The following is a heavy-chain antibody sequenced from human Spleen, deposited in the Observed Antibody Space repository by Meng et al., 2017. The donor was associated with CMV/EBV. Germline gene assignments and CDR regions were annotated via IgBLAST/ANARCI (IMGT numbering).Heavy chain of an antibody. Sequence: ASVKVSCKASGYTFTSYGISWVRQAPGQGLEWMGWISAYNGNTNYAQKLQGRVTMTTDTSTSTAYMELRSLRSDDTAVYYCAREHRYTGSFCSNDICYFRNWFDPWGQGTLVTVSS. CDR3: AREHRYTGSFCSNDICYFRNWFDP. CDR1: GYTFTSYG. CDR2: ISAYNGNT. D-gene: IGHD3-16*02. V-gene: IGHV1-18*01. J-gene: IGHJ5*02.